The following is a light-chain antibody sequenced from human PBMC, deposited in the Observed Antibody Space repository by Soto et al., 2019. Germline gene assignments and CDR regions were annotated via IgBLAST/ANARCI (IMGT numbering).Light chain of an antibody. CDR1: QSVLYSSNSKNY. Sequence: DIVMTQSPDSLAVSLGERATINCKSSQSVLYSSNSKNYLAWYQQKPGQPPKLLIYWASTRESGVPDRFSGSGSGTDFTLTISSLQAEDVAVYFCQQYYRSPRTFGQGTKVEI. V-gene: IGKV4-1*01. CDR3: QQYYRSPRT. J-gene: IGKJ1*01. CDR2: WAS.